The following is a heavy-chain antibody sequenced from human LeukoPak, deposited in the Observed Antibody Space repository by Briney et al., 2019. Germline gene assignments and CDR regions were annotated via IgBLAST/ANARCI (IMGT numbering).Heavy chain of an antibody. CDR3: ARDPTMVRGVTHPVRYGMDV. D-gene: IGHD3-10*01. V-gene: IGHV7-4-1*02. Sequence: ASVKVSCKASGYTFTSYAMNWVRQAPGQGLEWMGWINTNTGNPTYAQGFTGRFVFSLDTSVSTAYLQISSLKAEDTAVYYCARDPTMVRGVTHPVRYGMDVWGQGTTVTVSS. CDR1: GYTFTSYA. CDR2: INTNTGNP. J-gene: IGHJ6*02.